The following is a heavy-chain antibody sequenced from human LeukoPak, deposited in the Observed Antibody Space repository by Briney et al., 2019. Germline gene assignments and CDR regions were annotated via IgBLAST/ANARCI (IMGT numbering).Heavy chain of an antibody. V-gene: IGHV3-23*01. Sequence: GGSLRLSCAASGFTFSTYARSWVRQAPGKGLEWVSAISGSGGSTYYADSVKGRFTISRDNSKNTLYLQMNSLRAEDTAVYYCAKGGTYCSGGSCLIDYFDYWGQGTLVTVSS. J-gene: IGHJ4*02. CDR1: GFTFSTYA. D-gene: IGHD2-15*01. CDR3: AKGGTYCSGGSCLIDYFDY. CDR2: ISGSGGST.